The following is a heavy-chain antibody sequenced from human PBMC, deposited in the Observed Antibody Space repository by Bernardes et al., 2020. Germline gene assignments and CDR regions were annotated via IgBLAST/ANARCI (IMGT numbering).Heavy chain of an antibody. CDR3: ARATYGYAFDI. CDR2: IGTAGDT. CDR1: GFTFSSYD. J-gene: IGHJ3*02. Sequence: GGSLRLSCAASGFTFSSYDMHWVRQATGKGLEWVSAIGTAGDTNYPGSVKGRFTISRENAKNSLYLQMNSLRAGDTAVYYCARATYGYAFDIWGQGTMVTVS. V-gene: IGHV3-13*01. D-gene: IGHD3-10*01.